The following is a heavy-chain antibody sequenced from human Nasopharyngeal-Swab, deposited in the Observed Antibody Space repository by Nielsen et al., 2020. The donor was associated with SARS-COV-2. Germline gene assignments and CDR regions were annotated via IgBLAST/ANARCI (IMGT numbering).Heavy chain of an antibody. CDR1: GGSISSGGYY. Sequence: SETLSLTCAVSGGSISSGGYYWSWIRQPPGKGLEWIGSIYYSGSTYYNPSLKSRVTISVDTSKNQFSLKLSSVTAADTAVYYCARLTVSSSGISSGAFDIWGQGTMVTVSS. CDR2: IYYSGST. V-gene: IGHV4-39*01. J-gene: IGHJ3*02. CDR3: ARLTVSSSGISSGAFDI. D-gene: IGHD6-19*01.